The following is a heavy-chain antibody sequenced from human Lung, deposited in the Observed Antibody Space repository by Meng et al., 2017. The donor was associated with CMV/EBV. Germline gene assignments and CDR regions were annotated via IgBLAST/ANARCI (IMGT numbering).Heavy chain of an antibody. V-gene: IGHV3-7*01. Sequence: GESLKISCAASGFTFSSYWMSWVRQAPGKGLEWVANINQDGSEKYYVDSVEGRFTISRDNAKDSLYLQMNALRAEDTAVYYCARRPWGLDVWGQGTTVTVCS. CDR1: GFTFSSYW. CDR3: ARRPWGLDV. CDR2: INQDGSEK. J-gene: IGHJ6*02.